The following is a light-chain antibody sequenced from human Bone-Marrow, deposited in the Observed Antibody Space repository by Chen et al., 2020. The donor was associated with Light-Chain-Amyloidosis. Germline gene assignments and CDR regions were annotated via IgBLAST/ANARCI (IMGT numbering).Light chain of an antibody. Sequence: EIVLTQSPGTLSLSLGERATLSCRASQSVYSSYLAWYQQKPGQAPRLLIYGASSRATDIPDRFSGSGSGSDFTLTISRLEPEDFAVYYSQQYGSSPQTFGQGTKLEIK. CDR3: QQYGSSPQT. CDR2: GAS. CDR1: QSVYSSY. J-gene: IGKJ2*01. V-gene: IGKV3-20*01.